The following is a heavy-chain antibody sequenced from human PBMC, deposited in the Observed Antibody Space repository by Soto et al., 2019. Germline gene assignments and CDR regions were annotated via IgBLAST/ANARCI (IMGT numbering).Heavy chain of an antibody. V-gene: IGHV4-59*01. CDR3: ARRYGGNFDY. Sequence: PSETLSLTCTVSGGSISSYYWSWIRQPPGKGLEWIGYIYYSGSTNYNPSLKSRDTISVDTSKNQFSLKLSSVTAADTAVYYCARRYGGNFDYWGQGNLVTVS. D-gene: IGHD1-26*01. CDR1: GGSISSYY. CDR2: IYYSGST. J-gene: IGHJ4*02.